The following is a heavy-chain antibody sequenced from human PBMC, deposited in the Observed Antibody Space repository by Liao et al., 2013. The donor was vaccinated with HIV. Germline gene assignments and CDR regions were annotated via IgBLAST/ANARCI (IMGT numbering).Heavy chain of an antibody. V-gene: IGHV4-4*07. D-gene: IGHD6-13*01. CDR3: ASERAAAVAEYVQH. J-gene: IGHJ1*01. CDR1: GGSISSYY. Sequence: QVQLQESGPGLVKPSETLSLTCNVSGGSISSYYWSWIRQPAGKGLEWIGRIYTTGGTNYNPSLKSRITISVDTPKNQFSLKLNSVTAADTAVYYCASERAAAVAEYVQHWGQGTLVTVSS. CDR2: IYTTGGT.